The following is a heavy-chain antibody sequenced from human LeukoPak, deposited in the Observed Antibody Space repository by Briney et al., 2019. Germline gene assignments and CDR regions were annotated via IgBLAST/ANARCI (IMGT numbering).Heavy chain of an antibody. Sequence: ASVKVSCKASGYTFTSYYMHWVRQAPGQGLEWMGIINPSGGSTSYAQKFQGRVTMTRDTSTSTVYMELSSLRSEDTAVYYCTRLESGDSSGSHQYYYYYYGMDVWGQGTTVTVSS. J-gene: IGHJ6*02. V-gene: IGHV1-46*01. CDR3: TRLESGDSSGSHQYYYYYYGMDV. CDR1: GYTFTSYY. D-gene: IGHD6-19*01. CDR2: INPSGGST.